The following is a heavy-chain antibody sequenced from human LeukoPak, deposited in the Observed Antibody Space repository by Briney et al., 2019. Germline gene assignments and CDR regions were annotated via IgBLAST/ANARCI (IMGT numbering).Heavy chain of an antibody. D-gene: IGHD3-22*01. CDR3: ARATYYYDSSGYYSWYYFDY. J-gene: IGHJ4*02. CDR2: IIPLFGTA. CDR1: GGTFSSYS. Sequence: ASVKVSCKASGGTFSSYSISWVRQAPGQGLEWMGGIIPLFGTANYAQKFQGRVTITTDESTSTAYMELSSLRSEDTAVYYCARATYYYDSSGYYSWYYFDYWGQGTLVTVSS. V-gene: IGHV1-69*05.